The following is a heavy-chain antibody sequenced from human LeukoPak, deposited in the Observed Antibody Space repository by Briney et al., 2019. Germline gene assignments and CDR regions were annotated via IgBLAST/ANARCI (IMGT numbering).Heavy chain of an antibody. J-gene: IGHJ6*02. CDR2: MNPNSGNT. D-gene: IGHD3-3*01. CDR3: ARGGEPYYDFWSGPWDGMDV. CDR1: GYTFTSYD. Sequence: ASVKVSCKASGYTFTSYDVNWVRQATGQGLEWMGWMNPNSGNTGYAQKFQGRVTMTRNTSISTAYMELSSLRSEDTAVYYCARGGEPYYDFWSGPWDGMDVWSQGTTVTVSS. V-gene: IGHV1-8*01.